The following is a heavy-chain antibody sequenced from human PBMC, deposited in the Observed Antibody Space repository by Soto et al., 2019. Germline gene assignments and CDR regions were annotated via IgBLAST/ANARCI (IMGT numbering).Heavy chain of an antibody. D-gene: IGHD4-17*01. V-gene: IGHV1-3*01. CDR2: INAGNGNT. CDR3: ARDRWYGDYIFDY. CDR1: TFTNYA. Sequence: TFTNYAMHCVRQAPGQRLEWMGWINAGNGNTKYSQKFQGRVTITRDTSASTAYMELSSLRSEDTAVYYCARDRWYGDYIFDYWGQGTLVTVSS. J-gene: IGHJ4*02.